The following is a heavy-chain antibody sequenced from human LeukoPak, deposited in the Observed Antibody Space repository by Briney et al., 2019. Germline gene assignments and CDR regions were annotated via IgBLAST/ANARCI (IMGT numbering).Heavy chain of an antibody. J-gene: IGHJ4*02. CDR2: INHSGST. Sequence: SETLSLTCAVYGGSFSGYYWSWIRQPPGKGLEWIGEINHSGSTNYNPSLKSRVTISVDTSKNQFSLKLSSVTAADTAVYYCARGSNIAAAGTLFDYWGQGTLVTVSS. V-gene: IGHV4-34*01. CDR3: ARGSNIAAAGTLFDY. D-gene: IGHD6-13*01. CDR1: GGSFSGYY.